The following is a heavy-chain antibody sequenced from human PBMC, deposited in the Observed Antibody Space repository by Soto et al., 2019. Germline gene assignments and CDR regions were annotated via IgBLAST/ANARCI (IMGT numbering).Heavy chain of an antibody. J-gene: IGHJ6*02. CDR1: GFTFDDYG. CDR2: ITWNSATI. Sequence: PGGSLRLSCAASGFTFDDYGMHWVRQGPGKGLEWVSGITWNSATIGYAASVKGRFTISRDNAKNSLYLQMSSLTTEDTAVYYCAKDRWARDSIGVWGQGTTVTVSS. V-gene: IGHV3-9*01. CDR3: AKDRWARDSIGV.